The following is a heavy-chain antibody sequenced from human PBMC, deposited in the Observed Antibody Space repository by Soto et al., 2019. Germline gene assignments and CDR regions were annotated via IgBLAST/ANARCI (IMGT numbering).Heavy chain of an antibody. CDR3: AREYTAWPLAYGLDV. Sequence: PGGSLGLSCVGSGFTFSNYSIAWVRQAPGKGLEWVSSISGRNDIYYADSVKGRFTISRDNAKNSVSLQMNSLRAEDTAVYYCAREYTAWPLAYGLDVWGQGTTVTVSS. J-gene: IGHJ6*02. CDR1: GFTFSNYS. CDR2: ISGRNDI. D-gene: IGHD2-2*02. V-gene: IGHV3-21*01.